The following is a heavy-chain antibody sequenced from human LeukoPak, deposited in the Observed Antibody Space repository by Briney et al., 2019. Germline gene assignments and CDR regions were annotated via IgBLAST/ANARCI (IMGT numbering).Heavy chain of an antibody. CDR2: ISAYNGKT. CDR3: ARAPPFIAVAGSGNWFDP. Sequence: ASVKVSCKASGYTFTSYGISWVRQAPGQGVEWMGWISAYNGKTNYAQKLQGRVTINRDTSRRTDYMEVRRLRSDDTAVYYCARAPPFIAVAGSGNWFDPWGQGTLVTVSS. D-gene: IGHD6-19*01. V-gene: IGHV1-18*01. CDR1: GYTFTSYG. J-gene: IGHJ5*02.